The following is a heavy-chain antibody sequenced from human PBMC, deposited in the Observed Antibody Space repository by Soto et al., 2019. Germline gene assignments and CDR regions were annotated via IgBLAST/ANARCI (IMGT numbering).Heavy chain of an antibody. V-gene: IGHV3-13*05. D-gene: IGHD2-2*01. CDR1: GFTFSSYD. J-gene: IGHJ2*01. CDR3: AREIVTPGHWYFDV. Sequence: GGSLRLSCAASGFTFSSYDMHWVRQTVGKSLELVSSIGAAGDPHYSDSVKGRFTISRENAKNSLYPQMNSLRAGDTAVYYCAREIVTPGHWYFDVWGRGTLVTVSS. CDR2: IGAAGDP.